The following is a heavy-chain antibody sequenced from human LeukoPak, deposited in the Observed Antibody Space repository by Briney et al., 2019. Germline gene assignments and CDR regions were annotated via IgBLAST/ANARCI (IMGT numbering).Heavy chain of an antibody. J-gene: IGHJ5*02. CDR2: ISDSSRII. CDR3: ARDGEGDWFDP. D-gene: IGHD7-27*01. V-gene: IGHV3-48*01. Sequence: GGSLRLSCAASGFTFSSHSMNWVRQAPGKGLEWVSYISDSSRIIYYADSVKGRFTISRDNVKNSLYLQMNSLRAEDTALYYCARDGEGDWFDPWGQGTLVTVSS. CDR1: GFTFSSHS.